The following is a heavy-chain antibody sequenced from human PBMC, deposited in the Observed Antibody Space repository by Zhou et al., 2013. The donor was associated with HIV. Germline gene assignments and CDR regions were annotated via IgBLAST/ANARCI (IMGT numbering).Heavy chain of an antibody. CDR2: ILPSSGET. Sequence: QVQLVQSGPEVKTPGASVKLSCKASGYTFSAYYMHWVRQAPGQGLEYLGWILPSSGETRYAQNFQGRVTMTSDTSINTAYMELNRVTPDDTAVYYCARGRYDLAYWGQGTLVTVSS. V-gene: IGHV1-2*02. J-gene: IGHJ4*02. D-gene: IGHD5-12*01. CDR3: ARGRYDLAY. CDR1: GYTFSAYY.